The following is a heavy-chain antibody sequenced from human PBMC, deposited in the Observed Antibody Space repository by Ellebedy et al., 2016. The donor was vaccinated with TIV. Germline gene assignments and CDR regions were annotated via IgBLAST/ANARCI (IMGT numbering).Heavy chain of an antibody. J-gene: IGHJ6*02. V-gene: IGHV4-59*01. Sequence: MPSETLSLTCTVSGDSITSYYWSWIRQSPGKGMEWIGYIYYSTNTNYSPSLKSRATISVDMSKNQIFLRLSSVTAADTAVYFCARAAYYDSSGYFRMDVWGPGTTVTVSS. CDR2: IYYSTNT. CDR3: ARAAYYDSSGYFRMDV. D-gene: IGHD3-22*01. CDR1: GDSITSYY.